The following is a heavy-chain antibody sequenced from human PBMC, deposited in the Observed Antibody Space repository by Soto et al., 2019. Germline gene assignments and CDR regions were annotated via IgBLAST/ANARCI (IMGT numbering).Heavy chain of an antibody. Sequence: SETLSLTCTVSGGSISSYYWSWIRQPPGKGLEWIGYIYYSGSANYNPSLKSRVTISVDTSKNQFSLKLSSVTAADTAVYYCARRYGSFFDYWGQGTLVTVSS. CDR2: IYYSGSA. CDR1: GGSISSYY. CDR3: ARRYGSFFDY. J-gene: IGHJ4*02. D-gene: IGHD5-18*01. V-gene: IGHV4-59*08.